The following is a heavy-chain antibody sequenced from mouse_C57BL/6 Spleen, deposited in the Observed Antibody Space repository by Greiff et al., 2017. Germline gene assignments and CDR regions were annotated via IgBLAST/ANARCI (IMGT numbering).Heavy chain of an antibody. J-gene: IGHJ4*01. CDR2: IYPGSGST. V-gene: IGHV1-55*01. CDR1: GYTFTSYW. D-gene: IGHD2-4*01. CDR3: ARSDYDEYYYAMDY. Sequence: VQLQQSGAELVKPGASVKMSCKASGYTFTSYWITWVKQRPGQGLEWIGDIYPGSGSTNYNEKFKSKATLTVDTSSSTAYMPLSSLTSEDSAVYYCARSDYDEYYYAMDYWGQGTSVTVSS.